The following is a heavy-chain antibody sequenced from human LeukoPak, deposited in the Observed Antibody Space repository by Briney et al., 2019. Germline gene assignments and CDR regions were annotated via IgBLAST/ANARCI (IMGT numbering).Heavy chain of an antibody. J-gene: IGHJ4*02. CDR2: ISWNRDSI. D-gene: IGHD3-22*01. CDR3: AKGVWNYYDTPFDY. Sequence: GGSMRLSCAPSGLTFDVYAMHWDRHAQGKFLEWVSAISWNRDSIGYADSVKGRFNISRDNAKNSLYLQMNSLRAEDTALYYCAKGVWNYYDTPFDYWGQGTLVTVSS. V-gene: IGHV3-9*01. CDR1: GLTFDVYA.